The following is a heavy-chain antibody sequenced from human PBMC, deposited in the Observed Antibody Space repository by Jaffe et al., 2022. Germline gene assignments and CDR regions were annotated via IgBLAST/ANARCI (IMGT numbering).Heavy chain of an antibody. Sequence: QVQLQESGPGLVKPSETLSLTCTVSGGSISGYYWSWIRQPPGKGLEWIGYISYSGSTNYNPSLKSRVTISVDTSKNQVSLKVSSVTVADTAVYYCARDRSSSWDNNWFDPWGQGTLVTVSS. CDR3: ARDRSSSWDNNWFDP. CDR2: ISYSGST. CDR1: GGSISGYY. V-gene: IGHV4-59*01. D-gene: IGHD6-13*01. J-gene: IGHJ5*02.